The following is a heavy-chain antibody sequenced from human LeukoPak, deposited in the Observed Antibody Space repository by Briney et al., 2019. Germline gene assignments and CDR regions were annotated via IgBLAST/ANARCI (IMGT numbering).Heavy chain of an antibody. CDR2: IYTSGST. CDR1: GDSISNYY. CDR3: ARVSLVRGAPDYYFDY. V-gene: IGHV4-4*07. Sequence: ASETLSLTCTVSGDSISNYYWSWIRQPAGKGLEWIGRIYTSGSTNYNPSLKSRVTMSVDTSKNQFSLKLSSVTAADTAVYYCARVSLVRGAPDYYFDYWGQGTLVTVSS. J-gene: IGHJ4*02. D-gene: IGHD3-10*01.